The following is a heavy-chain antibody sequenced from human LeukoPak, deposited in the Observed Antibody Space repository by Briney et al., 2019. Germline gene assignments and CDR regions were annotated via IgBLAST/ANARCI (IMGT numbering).Heavy chain of an antibody. CDR2: INPNSGGT. CDR1: GYTFTGYY. CDR3: PRDDSGGYTFDY. Sequence: ASVKVSCKASGYTFTGYYMHWVRQAPGQGLEWMGWINPNSGGTNYAQKFQGRVTMTRDTSISTAYMELSRLRSDDTAVYYCPRDDSGGYTFDYWAQGTLVTVSS. D-gene: IGHD1-26*01. V-gene: IGHV1-2*02. J-gene: IGHJ4*02.